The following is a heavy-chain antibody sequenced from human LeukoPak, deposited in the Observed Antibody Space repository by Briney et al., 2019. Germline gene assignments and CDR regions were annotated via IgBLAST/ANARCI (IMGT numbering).Heavy chain of an antibody. V-gene: IGHV1-46*01. D-gene: IGHD2-21*02. J-gene: IGHJ4*02. CDR2: INPRGGST. CDR3: ARLRSCGGDCYYFDY. CDR1: GGTFSSYA. Sequence: ASVKVSCKASGGTFSSYAISWVRQAPGQGLEWMGIINPRGGSTNYAQEFQGRVTMTRGTSTSTVYMELSSLTSEDTAVYYCARLRSCGGDCYYFDYWGQGTLVTVSS.